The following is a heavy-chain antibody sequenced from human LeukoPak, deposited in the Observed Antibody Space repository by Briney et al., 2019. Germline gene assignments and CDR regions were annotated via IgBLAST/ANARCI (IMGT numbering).Heavy chain of an antibody. D-gene: IGHD1-26*01. V-gene: IGHV3-7*03. J-gene: IGHJ4*02. Sequence: PGGSLRLSCAASGFTFSSFWMSWVRQAPGKGLEWVASIKDDGSEKFYVDSVKGRFTISRDNAKNSLYLQMNSLRAEDTALYYCAKDITYSGSYRHRDDYWAREPWSPSPQ. CDR3: AKDITYSGSYRHRDDY. CDR1: GFTFSSFW. CDR2: IKDDGSEK.